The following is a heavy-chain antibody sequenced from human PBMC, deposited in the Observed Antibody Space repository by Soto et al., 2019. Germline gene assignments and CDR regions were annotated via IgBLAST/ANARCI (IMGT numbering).Heavy chain of an antibody. CDR2: IYWDDSK. CDR1: GFSLSTSGVG. Sequence: QITLKESGPTLVRPTQTLTLTCAFSGFSLSTSGVGVGWIRQPPGKALEWLAVIYWDDSKHYSPSLRSRLTLTKAPSKTQLVLTMTNMDPMDTGIYYCAHKGPEDWPLDYWGQGTLVTVSS. D-gene: IGHD3-9*01. CDR3: AHKGPEDWPLDY. J-gene: IGHJ4*02. V-gene: IGHV2-5*02.